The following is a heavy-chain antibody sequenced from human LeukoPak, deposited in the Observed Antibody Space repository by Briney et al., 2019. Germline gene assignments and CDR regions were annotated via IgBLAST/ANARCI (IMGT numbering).Heavy chain of an antibody. CDR1: GFSFSGST. V-gene: IGHV3-73*01. CDR3: TRLGGGSPDLIIVPGAHKLKRYDP. CDR2: IRSKRDNYAT. Sequence: GGSVRLSCAPCGFSFSGSTMHWVRQAPGEGREWLGHIRSKRDNYATGYGASVERRFTISRDDSKSTAYLQMNSPTIEDTALYHCTRLGGGSPDLIIVPGAHKLKRYDPWGQGTLVTVSS. D-gene: IGHD2-2*01. J-gene: IGHJ5*02.